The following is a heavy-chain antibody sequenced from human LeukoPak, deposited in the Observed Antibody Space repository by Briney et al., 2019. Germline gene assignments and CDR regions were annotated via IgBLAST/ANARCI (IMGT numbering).Heavy chain of an antibody. Sequence: ASVKVSCTASGYTFTSYDINWVRQATGQGLEWMGWMNPNSGNTGYAQKFQGRVTMTRYTSISTAYMELSSPRSEDTAVYYCARGRSKSLGTVNAFIHWGQGTLVTVSS. CDR3: ARGRSKSLGTVNAFIH. D-gene: IGHD4-17*01. CDR2: MNPNSGNT. J-gene: IGHJ4*02. V-gene: IGHV1-8*01. CDR1: GYTFTSYD.